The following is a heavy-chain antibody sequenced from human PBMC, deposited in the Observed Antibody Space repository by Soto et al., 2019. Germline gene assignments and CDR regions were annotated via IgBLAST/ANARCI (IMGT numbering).Heavy chain of an antibody. V-gene: IGHV3-33*01. D-gene: IGHD3-10*01. Sequence: QVQLVESGGGVVQPGRSLRLSCAASGFTFSSYGMHWVRQAPGKGLEWVADIWHDGSNKYYADSVKGRFTISRDNSKNTLYLQMNSLRAEDTAVYYCARSNYYGSWSYYYYYYYMDVWGKGTTVTVSS. CDR3: ARSNYYGSWSYYYYYYYMDV. J-gene: IGHJ6*03. CDR1: GFTFSSYG. CDR2: IWHDGSNK.